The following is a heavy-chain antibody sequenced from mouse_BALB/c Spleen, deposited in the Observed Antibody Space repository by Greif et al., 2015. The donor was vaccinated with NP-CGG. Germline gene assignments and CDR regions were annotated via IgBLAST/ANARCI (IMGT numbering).Heavy chain of an antibody. V-gene: IGHV14-3*02. Sequence: EVQLQQSGAELVKPGASVKLSCTASGFNIKDTYMHWVKQRPEQGLEGIGRIDPANGNTKYDPKFQGKATITADTSSNTAFLQLSSLTSEDTAVYYCARGYGNYYYAMDYWGQGTSVTVSS. J-gene: IGHJ4*01. CDR1: GFNIKDTY. CDR2: IDPANGNT. D-gene: IGHD2-1*01. CDR3: ARGYGNYYYAMDY.